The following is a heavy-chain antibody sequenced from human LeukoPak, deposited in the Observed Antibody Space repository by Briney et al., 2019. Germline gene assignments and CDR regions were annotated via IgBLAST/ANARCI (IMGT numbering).Heavy chain of an antibody. J-gene: IGHJ4*02. CDR1: GFAFRSYW. D-gene: IGHD6-13*01. Sequence: PGGSLRLSCAASGFAFRSYWMHWVRQVPGKGLVWVSRINIEGSSTSYADSVRGRFTISRDNAKNTLHLQMNSLRAEDTAVYYCVRVTAQLAFDYWGQGTLVTVSS. CDR3: VRVTAQLAFDY. CDR2: INIEGSST. V-gene: IGHV3-74*01.